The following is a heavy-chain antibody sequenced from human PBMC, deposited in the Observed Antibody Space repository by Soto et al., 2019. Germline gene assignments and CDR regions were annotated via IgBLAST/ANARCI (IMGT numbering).Heavy chain of an antibody. D-gene: IGHD1-26*01. V-gene: IGHV3-30-3*01. CDR3: ARDRSGSHEIDDALDI. Sequence: QVQLVESGGGVVQPGRSLRLSCAASRFSFSTYAIHWVRQAPGKGLEWVAGISYDGGNEYYADSVKGRFTISRDNSMSTLYLKMNSLGPDDTAVYYCARDRSGSHEIDDALDIWGRGTMVTVSS. J-gene: IGHJ3*02. CDR2: ISYDGGNE. CDR1: RFSFSTYA.